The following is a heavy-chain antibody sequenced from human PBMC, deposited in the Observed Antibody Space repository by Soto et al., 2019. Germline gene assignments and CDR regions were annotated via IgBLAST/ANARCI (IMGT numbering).Heavy chain of an antibody. CDR1: GFSVSDNY. CDR3: ARDRWEQYLDF. J-gene: IGHJ4*02. V-gene: IGHV3-53*01. CDR2: LYDGDST. Sequence: EVQLVESGGGLILPGGSLRLSCAASGFSVSDNYMSWVRQAPGKGLEWVSVLYDGDSTYYADSVKSRFTISRDNSKNTLFLQMNSLTAEDTAIYYCARDRWEQYLDFWGQGTLVTVSS. D-gene: IGHD1-26*01.